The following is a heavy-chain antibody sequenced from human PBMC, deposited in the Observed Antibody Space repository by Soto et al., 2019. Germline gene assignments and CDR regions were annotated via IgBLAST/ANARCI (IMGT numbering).Heavy chain of an antibody. D-gene: IGHD3-9*01. CDR1: GGTFSIYS. V-gene: IGHV1-69*06. CDR3: ARSCDGNTLCGYNRENWFDP. J-gene: IGHJ5*02. Sequence: SVKVSCKASGGTFSIYSISWVRQAPGQGLEWMGGSIPIFGTAEYEQKFQGRVTITADKSTSTSYMELSSLRSDDTAVDYCARSCDGNTLCGYNRENWFDPWGQGTLVTVSS. CDR2: SIPIFGTA.